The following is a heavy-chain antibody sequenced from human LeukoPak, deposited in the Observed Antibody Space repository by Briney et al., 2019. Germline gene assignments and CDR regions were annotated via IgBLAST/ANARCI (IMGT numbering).Heavy chain of an antibody. J-gene: IGHJ5*02. CDR2: IYHSGST. V-gene: IGHV4-4*02. D-gene: IGHD2-2*01. CDR1: GGSISSSNW. CDR3: ARVTLIVVVAWFDP. Sequence: SGTLSLTCAVSGGSISSSNWWSWVRQPPGKGLEWLGEIYHSGSTNYNPSLKSRVTMSVDKSKNQFSLKLSSVTAADTAVYYCARVTLIVVVAWFDPWGQGTLVTVST.